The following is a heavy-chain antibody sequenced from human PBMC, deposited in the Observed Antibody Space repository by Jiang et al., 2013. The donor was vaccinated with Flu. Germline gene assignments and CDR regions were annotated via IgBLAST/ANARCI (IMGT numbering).Heavy chain of an antibody. CDR2: ISGSGGST. D-gene: IGHD3-22*01. Sequence: QLVESGGGLVQPGGSLRLSCAASGFTFSSYAMSWVRQAPGKGLEWVSAISGSGGSTYYADSVKGRFTISRDNSKNTLYLQMNSLRAEDTAVYYCAKGQPGYYDSSGLEYFQHWGQGTLVTVSS. J-gene: IGHJ1*01. CDR1: GFTFSSYA. CDR3: AKGQPGYYDSSGLEYFQH. V-gene: IGHV3-23*04.